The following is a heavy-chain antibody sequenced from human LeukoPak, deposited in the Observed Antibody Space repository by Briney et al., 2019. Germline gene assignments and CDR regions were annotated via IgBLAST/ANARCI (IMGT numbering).Heavy chain of an antibody. CDR1: GGSISSDY. D-gene: IGHD3-10*01. J-gene: IGHJ4*02. V-gene: IGHV4-59*08. Sequence: SETLSLTCTVSGGSISSDYWQWIRQPPGKVLEWVGYIYNSGNNHYNSSLKSRVTISIDTSKNRFSLKLASVTAADTAVYYCATRGYWGQGTLVAVSS. CDR3: ATRGY. CDR2: IYNSGNN.